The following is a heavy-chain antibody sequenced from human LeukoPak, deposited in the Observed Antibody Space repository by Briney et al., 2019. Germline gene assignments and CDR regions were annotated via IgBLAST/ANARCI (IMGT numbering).Heavy chain of an antibody. J-gene: IGHJ5*02. CDR1: GDSISSYY. V-gene: IGHV4-59*01. D-gene: IGHD3-10*01. CDR3: ARDRHGSGSSFNWFDP. CDR2: IYYSGST. Sequence: PSETLSLTCTVSGDSISSYYWSWIRQPPGKGLEWIGDIYYSGSTNYNPSLKSRVTISVDTSKNQFSLKLSSVTAADTALYYCARDRHGSGSSFNWFDPWGQGTLVTVSS.